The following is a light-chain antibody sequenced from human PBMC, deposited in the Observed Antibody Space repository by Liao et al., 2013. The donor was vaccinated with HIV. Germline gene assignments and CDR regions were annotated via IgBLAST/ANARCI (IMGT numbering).Light chain of an antibody. V-gene: IGLV3-1*01. J-gene: IGLJ1*01. CDR1: KLGDKY. Sequence: SYELTQPPSVSVSPGQTASITCSGDKLGDKYACWYQQKPGQSPVLVIYQDSKRPSGIPERFSGSNSGTTVTLTISGVQAEDEADYYCQSPDSSGTYVFGTGTKVTVL. CDR3: QSPDSSGTYV. CDR2: QDS.